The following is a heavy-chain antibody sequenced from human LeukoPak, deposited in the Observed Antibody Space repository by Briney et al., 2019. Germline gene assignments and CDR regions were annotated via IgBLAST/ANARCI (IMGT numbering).Heavy chain of an antibody. CDR2: ISSSGSTI. Sequence: KPGGSPRLSCAASGFTFSDYYMSWIRQAPGKGLEWVSYISSSGSTIYYADSVKGRFTISRDNAKNSLYLQMNSLRAEDTAVYYCARLTTGTPYWFDPWGQGTLVTVSS. J-gene: IGHJ5*02. V-gene: IGHV3-11*01. CDR1: GFTFSDYY. D-gene: IGHD1-1*01. CDR3: ARLTTGTPYWFDP.